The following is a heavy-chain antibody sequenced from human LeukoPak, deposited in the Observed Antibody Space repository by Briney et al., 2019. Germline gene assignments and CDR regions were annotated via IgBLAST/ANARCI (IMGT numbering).Heavy chain of an antibody. CDR3: ARGRLYCSSTSCSPPFFDY. Sequence: GASVKVSCKASGGTFSSYAISWVRQAPGQGLEWMGWINPNSGGTNYAQKFQGRVTMTRDTSISTAYMELSRLRSDDTAVYYCARGRLYCSSTSCSPPFFDYWGQGTLVTVSS. D-gene: IGHD2-2*01. J-gene: IGHJ4*02. CDR2: INPNSGGT. CDR1: GGTFSSYA. V-gene: IGHV1-2*02.